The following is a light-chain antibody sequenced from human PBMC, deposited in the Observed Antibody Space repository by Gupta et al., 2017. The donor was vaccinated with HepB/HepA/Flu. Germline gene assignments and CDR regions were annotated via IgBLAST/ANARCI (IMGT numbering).Light chain of an antibody. Sequence: EIVLTQSPGTLPLSPGDRASLSCRASQSINNYLAWYQQKPGQAPSLLIYDAFKRATGVPDSFSGSGSWTDFTLTISSLKPEDFALWYCQQGSERPCSFGQGTRLDIK. J-gene: IGKJ2*04. V-gene: IGKV3-11*01. CDR3: QQGSERPCS. CDR1: QSINNY. CDR2: DAF.